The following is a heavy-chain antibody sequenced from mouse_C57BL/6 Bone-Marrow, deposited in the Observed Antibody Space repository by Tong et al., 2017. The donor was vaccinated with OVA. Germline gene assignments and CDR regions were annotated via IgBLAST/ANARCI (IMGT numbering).Heavy chain of an antibody. V-gene: IGHV10-3*01. Sequence: EVQLQESGGGLVQPKGSLKLSCAASGFTFNTYAMHWVRQAPGKGLEWVARIRSKRSNYATYYADSVKDRFTISRDDSQSMHYLQMNNLKTEDTAMYYCVRDPGDYDVWFAYWGQGTLVTVSA. J-gene: IGHJ3*01. CDR2: IRSKRSNYAT. D-gene: IGHD2-4*01. CDR1: GFTFNTYA. CDR3: VRDPGDYDVWFAY.